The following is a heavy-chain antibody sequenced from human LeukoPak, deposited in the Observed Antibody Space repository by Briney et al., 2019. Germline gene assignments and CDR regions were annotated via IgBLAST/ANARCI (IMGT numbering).Heavy chain of an antibody. Sequence: PGGSLRLSCAASGFTFSSYAMSWVRQAPGKGLEWVSAISGSGGSTYYADSVKGRFTISRDNSKNTLYLQMNSLRAEDTAVYYCAKLRGYYYGLGRVYMDVWGQGTTVTVSS. CDR1: GFTFSSYA. CDR2: ISGSGGST. CDR3: AKLRGYYYGLGRVYMDV. D-gene: IGHD3-10*01. J-gene: IGHJ6*02. V-gene: IGHV3-23*01.